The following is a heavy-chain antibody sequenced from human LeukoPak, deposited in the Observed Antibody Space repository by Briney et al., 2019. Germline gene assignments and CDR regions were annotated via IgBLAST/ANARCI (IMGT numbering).Heavy chain of an antibody. CDR1: GYTFTSYY. D-gene: IGHD6-13*01. J-gene: IGHJ6*03. Sequence: ASVKVSCKASGYTFTSYYINWVRHATEQGLEWMGWMNPNSGNTSYTQKLQGRVTITRNTSISTAYIELSSLRSEGTAVYYSARVAGQTYYYYYMDVWGQGTMVTISS. CDR2: MNPNSGNT. V-gene: IGHV1-8*01. CDR3: ARVAGQTYYYYYMDV.